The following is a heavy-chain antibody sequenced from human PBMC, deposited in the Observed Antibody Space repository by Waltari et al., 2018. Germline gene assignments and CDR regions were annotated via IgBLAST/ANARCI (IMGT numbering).Heavy chain of an antibody. CDR2: IKHPGNT. J-gene: IGHJ5*02. CDR3: TRGGNYDFWSHRPFVDP. D-gene: IGHD3-3*01. Sequence: QVQLQQWGAGLLKPSETLSLTCSVSVASFSAYYWGWVRHVPGQGLEWIGQIKHPGNTNYNPSLQSRVAISIDTSRNQVSLRVFSVTAADTGLYFCTRGGNYDFWSHRPFVDPWGQGTQVTVSS. V-gene: IGHV4-34*01. CDR1: VASFSAYY.